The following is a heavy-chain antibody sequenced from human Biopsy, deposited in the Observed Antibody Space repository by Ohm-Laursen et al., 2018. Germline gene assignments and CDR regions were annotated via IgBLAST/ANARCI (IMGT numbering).Heavy chain of an antibody. CDR2: INHSGRT. CDR1: GFTLSSYS. J-gene: IGHJ6*02. D-gene: IGHD3-22*01. CDR3: VRGVDYYDPYHYYALDV. Sequence: LRLSCSASGFTLSSYSMNWVRQTPGKGLEWIGEINHSGRTNYNPSLKSRVTISVDTSKNQFSLKVRSVTAADTAVYYCVRGVDYYDPYHYYALDVWGQGTTVTVSS. V-gene: IGHV4-34*01.